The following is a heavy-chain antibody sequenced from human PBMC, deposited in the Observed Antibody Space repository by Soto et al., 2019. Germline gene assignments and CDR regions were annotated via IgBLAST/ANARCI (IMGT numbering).Heavy chain of an antibody. J-gene: IGHJ4*02. D-gene: IGHD3-22*01. CDR2: IYYSGST. CDR3: ARRKRDYYDSSGPLDY. Sequence: TSETLSLTCTVSGGSISSYYWSWIRQPPGKGLEWIGYIYYSGSTNYNPSLKSRVTISVDTSKNQFSLKLSSVTAADTAVYYCARRKRDYYDSSGPLDYWGQGTLVTVSS. V-gene: IGHV4-59*08. CDR1: GGSISSYY.